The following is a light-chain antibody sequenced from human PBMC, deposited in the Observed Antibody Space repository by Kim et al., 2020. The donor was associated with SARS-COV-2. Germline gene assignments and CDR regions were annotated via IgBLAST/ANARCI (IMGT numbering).Light chain of an antibody. CDR3: QQYASPPWT. CDR2: GAS. V-gene: IGKV3-20*01. Sequence: SPGERATLSCRASQSVSSNYLAWYQQKPGQAPRLLIYGASTRATGIPDRFSGSGSGTDFTLAVSRLEPEDFAVYYCQQYASPPWTFGQGTKVDIK. CDR1: QSVSSNY. J-gene: IGKJ1*01.